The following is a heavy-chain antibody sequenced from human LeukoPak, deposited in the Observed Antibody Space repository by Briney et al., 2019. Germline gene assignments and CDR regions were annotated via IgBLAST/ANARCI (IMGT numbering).Heavy chain of an antibody. J-gene: IGHJ6*02. V-gene: IGHV4-4*07. CDR3: ARDFADILTGYYTFAMDV. CDR2: IYTSGST. CDR1: GGSFNSYY. Sequence: SETLSLTCTVSGGSFNSYYWSWIRQPAGKGLEWIGRIYTSGSTNFNISLKSRVTMSVDTSKKQFSLKLSYVTAADTAVYYCARDFADILTGYYTFAMDVWGQGTTVTVSS. D-gene: IGHD3-9*01.